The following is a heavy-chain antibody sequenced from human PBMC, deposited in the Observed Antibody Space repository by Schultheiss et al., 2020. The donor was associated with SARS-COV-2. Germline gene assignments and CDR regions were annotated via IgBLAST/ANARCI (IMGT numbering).Heavy chain of an antibody. J-gene: IGHJ4*02. CDR2: IYSSEVI. CDR3: ARQDSSGWPVDY. Sequence: SETLSLTCAVYGGSFSGYYWSWIRQPPGKGLEWIGYIYSSEVINYHPSLRSRVTISADTSQNQFSLRLTSVTAADSAIYYCARQDSSGWPVDYWGQGTLVTVSS. CDR1: GGSFSGYY. D-gene: IGHD6-19*01. V-gene: IGHV4-59*01.